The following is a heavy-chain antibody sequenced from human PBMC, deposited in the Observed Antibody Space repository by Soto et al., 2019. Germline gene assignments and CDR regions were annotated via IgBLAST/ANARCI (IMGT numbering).Heavy chain of an antibody. J-gene: IGHJ4*02. CDR1: GFTFSSYA. V-gene: IGHV3-64D*08. CDR2: ISSNGGST. D-gene: IGHD5-18*01. CDR3: VKERTVDTAMGAFDY. Sequence: GGSLRLSCSASGFTFSSYAMHWVRQAPGKGLEYVSAISSNGGSTYYADSVKGRFTISRDNSKNTLYLQMSSLRAEDTAVYYCVKERTVDTAMGAFDYWGQGTLVTVSS.